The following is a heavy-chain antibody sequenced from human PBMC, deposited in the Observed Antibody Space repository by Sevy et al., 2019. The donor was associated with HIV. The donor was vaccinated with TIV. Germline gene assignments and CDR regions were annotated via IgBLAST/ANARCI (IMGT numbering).Heavy chain of an antibody. CDR3: ARLGNAKYYYDSSGHFQIDY. CDR2: FYYSGST. J-gene: IGHJ4*02. V-gene: IGHV4-39*01. D-gene: IGHD3-22*01. Sequence: SETLSLTCAVSGGSISSSSYYWGWIRQPPGKGLEWIGSFYYSGSTYYNPSLKSRVTISVDPSKNQFSLKLSSVTAADTAVYYCARLGNAKYYYDSSGHFQIDYWGQGTLVTVSS. CDR1: GGSISSSSYY.